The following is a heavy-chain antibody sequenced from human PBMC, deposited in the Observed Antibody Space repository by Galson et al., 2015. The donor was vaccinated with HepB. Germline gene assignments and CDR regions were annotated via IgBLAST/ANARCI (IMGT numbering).Heavy chain of an antibody. D-gene: IGHD2/OR15-2a*01. CDR2: ITSDGRST. Sequence: SLRLSCAASGFTFSSSWMHWVRHAPGKGLMWVSRITSDGRSTAYADSVKGRFTISRDNAKNTLYLQMISLGAEDTAAYYCARNSRTDFDSWGQGTLVTVSS. J-gene: IGHJ4*02. CDR3: ARNSRTDFDS. V-gene: IGHV3-74*01. CDR1: GFTFSSSW.